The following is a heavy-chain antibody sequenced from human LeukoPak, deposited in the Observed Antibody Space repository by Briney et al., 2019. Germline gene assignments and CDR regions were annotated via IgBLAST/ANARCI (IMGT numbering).Heavy chain of an antibody. J-gene: IGHJ4*02. CDR1: GYTFTNYF. CDR2: INPSGSST. D-gene: IGHD2-8*01. V-gene: IGHV1-46*01. Sequence: ASVKVSCKASGYTFTNYFMHWVRQAPGQGLEWMGIINPSGSSTGYAQKFQGRVTMTRDMSTSTVYMELSSLRSEDTAVYYCARGEYCSNGVCFAGGFDYWGQGTLVTVSS. CDR3: ARGEYCSNGVCFAGGFDY.